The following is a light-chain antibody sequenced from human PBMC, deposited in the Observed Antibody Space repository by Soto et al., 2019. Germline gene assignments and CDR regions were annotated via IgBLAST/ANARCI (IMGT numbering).Light chain of an antibody. V-gene: IGKV2-28*01. J-gene: IGKJ1*01. CDR3: MQSLQTPWT. CDR2: LGS. CDR1: QSLLYSNGYNY. Sequence: DIVMTQSPLSLPVTPGEPASISCRSSQSLLYSNGYNYLDWYLQEPGQSPQLLISLGSDRASGVPDRFSGSGSGTDFTLKISRVEAEDVGLYYCMQSLQTPWTFGQGTTVEIK.